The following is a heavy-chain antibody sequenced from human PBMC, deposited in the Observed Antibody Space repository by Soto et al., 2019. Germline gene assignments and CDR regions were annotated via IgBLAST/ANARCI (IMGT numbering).Heavy chain of an antibody. Sequence: PGESLKISSKGSGGSFISYWISWVRQMPGKGLEWMGRIDPSDSYTNYSPSFQGHVTISADKSISTAYLQWSSLKASDTAMYYCARLAMATRRGYYGMDVWGQGTTVTVSS. J-gene: IGHJ6*02. CDR2: IDPSDSYT. CDR3: ARLAMATRRGYYGMDV. CDR1: GGSFISYW. D-gene: IGHD5-12*01. V-gene: IGHV5-10-1*01.